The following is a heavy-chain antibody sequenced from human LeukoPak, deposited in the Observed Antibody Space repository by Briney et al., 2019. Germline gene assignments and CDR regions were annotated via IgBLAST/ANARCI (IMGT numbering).Heavy chain of an antibody. J-gene: IGHJ4*02. V-gene: IGHV4-38-2*02. CDR3: ARYCSSTTCYTRGGDY. CDR2: IYHTGNT. Sequence: SETLSLTCSVSGYSITSGYYWGWIRQPPGKGLEWIGSIYHTGNTFYDPSFNSRVTTSVDTSKNQFSLSLSFVTAADTAVYYCARYCSSTTCYTRGGDYWGQGTLVTVSS. D-gene: IGHD2-2*02. CDR1: GYSITSGYY.